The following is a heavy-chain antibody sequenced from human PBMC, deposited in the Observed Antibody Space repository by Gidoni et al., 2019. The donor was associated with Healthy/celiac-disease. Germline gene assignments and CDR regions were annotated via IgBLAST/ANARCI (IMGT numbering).Heavy chain of an antibody. J-gene: IGHJ5*02. D-gene: IGHD6-25*01. V-gene: IGHV4-31*03. Sequence: HVQLQESGPGLVKPSQTLSLPGTVSGGSISSGGYSWSWIRQHPGMGLEWTGYIYSSWSTYYHPSLKSRVTISVDTSKNQFALKLSSVTAADSAVYYCARDKRTNWFDPWGQGTLVTVSS. CDR2: IYSSWST. CDR3: ARDKRTNWFDP. CDR1: GGSISSGGYS.